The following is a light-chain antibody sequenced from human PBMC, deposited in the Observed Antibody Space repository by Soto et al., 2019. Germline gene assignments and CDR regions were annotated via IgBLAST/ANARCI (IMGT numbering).Light chain of an antibody. V-gene: IGKV3-20*01. CDR2: GAS. CDR1: ESLSSSF. J-gene: IGKJ2*01. CDR3: QQYGGSPMYT. Sequence: EIVLTQSPGTLSLSPGEKATLSCRASESLSSSFFAWYQQKPGQAPRLLIYGASSRATGIPDRFSGSGSGTDFTLTISRLEPEDSAVYYCQQYGGSPMYTFGQGTKLEIK.